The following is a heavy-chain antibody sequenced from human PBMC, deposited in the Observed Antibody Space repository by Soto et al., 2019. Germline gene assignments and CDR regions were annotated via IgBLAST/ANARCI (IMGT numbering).Heavy chain of an antibody. J-gene: IGHJ4*02. Sequence: EVHLVESGGGLVQPGGSLRLCCAASGFTFSSYSMNWVRQAPGKGLEWLSFISGSGTTIHYADSVKGRFTISRDNAKNSLYLQMNSLRAEDTAVYYCARDVAVREEYWGQGTLVTVSS. CDR1: GFTFSSYS. CDR3: ARDVAVREEY. CDR2: ISGSGTTI. D-gene: IGHD3-10*01. V-gene: IGHV3-48*01.